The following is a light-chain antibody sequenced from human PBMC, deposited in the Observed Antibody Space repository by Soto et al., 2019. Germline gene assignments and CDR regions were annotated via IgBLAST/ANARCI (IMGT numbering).Light chain of an antibody. CDR3: QQYNSYSPT. Sequence: DIQMTQSPSSLSASVGDRVTITCRASQSISSYLNWYQQKPGKAPKLLIYKASSLESGVPSRFSGSGSGTDFTLTISSLHPDDFATYYCQQYNSYSPTFGQGTKVDI. CDR2: KAS. CDR1: QSISSY. J-gene: IGKJ1*01. V-gene: IGKV1-5*03.